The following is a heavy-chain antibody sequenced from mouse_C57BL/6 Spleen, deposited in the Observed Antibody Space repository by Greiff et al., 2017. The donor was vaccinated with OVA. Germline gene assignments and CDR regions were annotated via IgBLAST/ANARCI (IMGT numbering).Heavy chain of an antibody. CDR3: AGDDSSYVYYAMDY. V-gene: IGHV3-1*01. CDR2: ISYSGST. Sequence: EVQLVESGPGMVKPSQSLSLTCTVTGYSITSGYDWHWIRHFPGNKLEWMGYISYSGSTNYNPTLKGRASITPDTSTNHFFLKLHSVTTEDTATYYCAGDDSSYVYYAMDYWGQGTSVTVSS. D-gene: IGHD1-1*01. CDR1: GYSITSGYD. J-gene: IGHJ4*01.